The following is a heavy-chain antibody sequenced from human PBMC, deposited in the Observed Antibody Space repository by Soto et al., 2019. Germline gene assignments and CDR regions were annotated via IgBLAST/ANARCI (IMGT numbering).Heavy chain of an antibody. D-gene: IGHD2-2*01. CDR1: GFTFSSYA. V-gene: IGHV3-23*01. Sequence: PGGSLRLSCAASGFTFSSYAMSWVRQAPGKGLEWVSAISGSGGSTYYADSVKGRFTISRDNSKNTLYLQMNSLRAEDTAVYYCAKDIVVVPAARGPFDYWGQGTLVTVSS. J-gene: IGHJ4*02. CDR3: AKDIVVVPAARGPFDY. CDR2: ISGSGGST.